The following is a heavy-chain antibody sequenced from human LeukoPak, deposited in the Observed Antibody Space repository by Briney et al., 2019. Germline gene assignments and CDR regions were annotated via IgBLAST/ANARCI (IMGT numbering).Heavy chain of an antibody. CDR3: ARVLLPYYDILTGYYLSAFDI. J-gene: IGHJ3*02. D-gene: IGHD3-9*01. CDR2: IIPIFGTA. V-gene: IGHV1-69*01. CDR1: GGTFSSYA. Sequence: ASVKVSCKASGGTFSSYAISWVRQAPGQGLEWMGGIIPIFGTANYAQKFQGRVTITADESTSTAYMELSSLRSEDTAVYYCARVLLPYYDILTGYYLSAFDIWGQGTMVTVSS.